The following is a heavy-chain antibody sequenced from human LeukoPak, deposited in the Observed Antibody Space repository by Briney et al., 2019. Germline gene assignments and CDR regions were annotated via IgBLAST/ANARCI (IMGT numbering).Heavy chain of an antibody. Sequence: GGSLRLSCAASGFTFSSYWMSWVRQAPGKGLEWVANIKQDGSEKYYVDSVKGRFTISRDNSKNTLSLQMNSLRAGDTAVYYCARGQHRVTYSDDAFDIWGQGTMVTVSS. CDR1: GFTFSSYW. CDR3: ARGQHRVTYSDDAFDI. CDR2: IKQDGSEK. J-gene: IGHJ3*02. D-gene: IGHD4-11*01. V-gene: IGHV3-7*01.